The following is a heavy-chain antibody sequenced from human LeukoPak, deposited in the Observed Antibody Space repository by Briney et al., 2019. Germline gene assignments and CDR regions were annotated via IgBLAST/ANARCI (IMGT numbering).Heavy chain of an antibody. V-gene: IGHV3-15*01. CDR3: TTVFGHSAWLYSYDPDFDY. D-gene: IGHD5-18*01. J-gene: IGHJ4*02. Sequence: GGSLRLSCAASGFTFSNAWMSWVRQAPGKGLEWVGRIKSKTDGGTTDYAAPVKGRFTISRDDSKNTLYLQMNSLKTEDTAVYYCTTVFGHSAWLYSYDPDFDYWGQGTLVTVSS. CDR1: GFTFSNAW. CDR2: IKSKTDGGTT.